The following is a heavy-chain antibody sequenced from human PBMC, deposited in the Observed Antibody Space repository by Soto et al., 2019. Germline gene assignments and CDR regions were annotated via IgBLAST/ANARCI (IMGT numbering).Heavy chain of an antibody. J-gene: IGHJ4*02. Sequence: SETLSLTCTVSGGSISSSSYYWGWIRQPPGKGLQWIGSIYYSGSTYYNTSLKSRVSISGDTSKNQFSLKLSSVTAADTAVYYCARAARGDDYDSSDYYQFDYWGQGALVTVSS. V-gene: IGHV4-39*01. D-gene: IGHD3-22*01. CDR2: IYYSGST. CDR3: ARAARGDDYDSSDYYQFDY. CDR1: GGSISSSSYY.